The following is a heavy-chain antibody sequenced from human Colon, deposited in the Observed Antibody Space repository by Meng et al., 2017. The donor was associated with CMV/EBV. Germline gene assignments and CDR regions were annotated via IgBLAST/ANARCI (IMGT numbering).Heavy chain of an antibody. D-gene: IGHD3-10*01. Sequence: GESLKISCLVSGFTFSGFEMHWVRQAPGKGLEWVSDINRGGSTTHYADSVKGRFVISRDNAQNSFVLQMNSLREEDTAVYYCARRQKGSFDYWGRGTLVTVSS. CDR1: GFTFSGFE. CDR3: ARRQKGSFDY. CDR2: INRGGSTT. V-gene: IGHV3-48*03. J-gene: IGHJ4*02.